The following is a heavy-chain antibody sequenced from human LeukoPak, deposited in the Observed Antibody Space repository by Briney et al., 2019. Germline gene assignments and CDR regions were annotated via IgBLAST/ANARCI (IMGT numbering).Heavy chain of an antibody. D-gene: IGHD4-17*01. Sequence: PGGSLRLSCAASGFTFDDYGMSWVRQAPGKGLEWVSGINWNGGSTGCADSVKGRFTISRDNAKNSLYLQMNSLRAEDTALYYCARVPDYGDYGDAFDIWGQGTMVTVSS. CDR3: ARVPDYGDYGDAFDI. V-gene: IGHV3-20*04. J-gene: IGHJ3*02. CDR1: GFTFDDYG. CDR2: INWNGGST.